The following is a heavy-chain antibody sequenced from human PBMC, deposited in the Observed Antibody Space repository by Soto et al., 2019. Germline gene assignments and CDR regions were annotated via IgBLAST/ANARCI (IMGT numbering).Heavy chain of an antibody. CDR2: ISYDGSNK. CDR3: ANDQIGGPVDY. CDR1: GFTFSSYG. Sequence: LRLSCAASGFTFSSYGMHWVRQAPGKGLEWVAVISYDGSNKYYADSVKGRFTISRDNSKNTLYLQMNSLRAEDTAVYYCANDQIGGPVDYWGQGTLVTVS. J-gene: IGHJ4*02. D-gene: IGHD2-15*01. V-gene: IGHV3-30*18.